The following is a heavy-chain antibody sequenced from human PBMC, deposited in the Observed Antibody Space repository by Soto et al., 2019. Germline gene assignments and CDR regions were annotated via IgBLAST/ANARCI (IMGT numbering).Heavy chain of an antibody. CDR1: SGSISSGGYY. D-gene: IGHD1-26*01. CDR3: AYGAPYHYYGVDV. V-gene: IGHV4-31*03. J-gene: IGHJ6*02. CDR2: MYYSGST. Sequence: QVQLQESGPGLVKPSQTLSLTCTVSSGSISSGGYYWSWIRQHPGKGLEWIGYMYYSGSTYYNPSLKSRVTISVDTSKNQFSLKLSSVTAADTAVYYCAYGAPYHYYGVDVWGQWTTVTVSS.